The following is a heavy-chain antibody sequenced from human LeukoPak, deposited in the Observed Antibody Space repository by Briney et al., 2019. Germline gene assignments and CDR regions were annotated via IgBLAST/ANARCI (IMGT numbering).Heavy chain of an antibody. J-gene: IGHJ4*02. CDR2: INPNSGGT. D-gene: IGHD2-15*01. CDR1: GYTFTGYY. Sequence: ASVKVSCKASGYTFTGYYMHWVRQAPGQGLEWMGWINPNSGGTNYAQKFQGRVTMTRDTSISTAYMELSSVTAADTAVYYCASRRPYCSGGSCYARGYTHYFDYWGQGTLVTVSS. V-gene: IGHV1-2*02. CDR3: ASRRPYCSGGSCYARGYTHYFDY.